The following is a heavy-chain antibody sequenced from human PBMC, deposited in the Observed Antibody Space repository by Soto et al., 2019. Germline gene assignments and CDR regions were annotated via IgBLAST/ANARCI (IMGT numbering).Heavy chain of an antibody. CDR3: AMVDVYVTPSPQDV. D-gene: IGHD3-16*01. V-gene: IGHV1-18*01. CDR1: GYSFTRYG. J-gene: IGHJ6*02. Sequence: QVQLVQSRAEVKNPGASVKVSCKASGYSFTRYGIAWARQAPGQGLEWMGWINTYNGNTNYAQNLQGRDTLTTDTSTSTAYMELTSLRSNDTAIYYCAMVDVYVTPSPQDVWGQGTTVIVSS. CDR2: INTYNGNT.